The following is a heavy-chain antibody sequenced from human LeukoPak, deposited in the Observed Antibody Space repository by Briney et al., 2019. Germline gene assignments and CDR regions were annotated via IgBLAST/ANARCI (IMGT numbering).Heavy chain of an antibody. CDR2: IIPIFGTA. CDR3: ARSGIVATIGEDYYYYGMDV. J-gene: IGHJ6*04. V-gene: IGHV1-69*13. Sequence: SVKVSFKASGGTFSSYAISWVRQAPGQGLEWMGGIIPIFGTANYAQKFQGRVTITADESTSTAYMELSSLRSEDTAVYYCARSGIVATIGEDYYYYGMDVWGKGTTVTVSS. D-gene: IGHD5-12*01. CDR1: GGTFSSYA.